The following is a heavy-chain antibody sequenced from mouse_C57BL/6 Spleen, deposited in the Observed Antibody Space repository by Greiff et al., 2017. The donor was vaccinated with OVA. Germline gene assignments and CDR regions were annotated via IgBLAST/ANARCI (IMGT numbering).Heavy chain of an antibody. CDR1: GYTFTEYT. CDR3: ARHEVGSDSTGYDFDY. D-gene: IGHD3-2*02. V-gene: IGHV1-62-2*01. J-gene: IGHJ2*01. CDR2: FYPGSGSI. Sequence: QVQLQQSGAELVKPGASVKLSCKASGYTFTEYTIHWVKQRSGQGLEWIGWFYPGSGSIKYNEKFKDKATLTADKSSSTVYMELSRLTSEDSAVYFGARHEVGSDSTGYDFDYWGQGTTLAVSS.